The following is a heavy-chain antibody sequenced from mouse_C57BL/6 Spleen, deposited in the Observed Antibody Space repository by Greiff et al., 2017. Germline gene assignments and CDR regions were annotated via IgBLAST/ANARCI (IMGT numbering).Heavy chain of an antibody. CDR1: GYTFTSYW. CDR2: IDPSDSYT. CDR3: ARSSLLCDFDY. J-gene: IGHJ2*01. D-gene: IGHD2-1*01. V-gene: IGHV1-69*01. Sequence: QVQLQQPGAELVMPGASVKLSCKASGYTFTSYWMHWVKQRPGQGLEWIGEIDPSDSYTNYNQKVKGKSTLTVDKSSSTAYMQLSSLTSEDSAVYYCARSSLLCDFDYWGQGTTLTVSS.